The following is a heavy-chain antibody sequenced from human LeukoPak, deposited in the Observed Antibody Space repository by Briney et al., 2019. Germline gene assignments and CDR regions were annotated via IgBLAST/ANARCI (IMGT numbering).Heavy chain of an antibody. CDR3: ASLVGATGY. Sequence: GGSLRLSCAASGFTFSSYAMHWVRQAPGKGLEWVAVISYDGSNKYYADSVKGRFTISRDNAKNSLYLQMNSLRAEDTAVYYCASLVGATGYWGQGTLVTVSS. CDR2: ISYDGSNK. V-gene: IGHV3-30-3*01. D-gene: IGHD1-26*01. CDR1: GFTFSSYA. J-gene: IGHJ4*02.